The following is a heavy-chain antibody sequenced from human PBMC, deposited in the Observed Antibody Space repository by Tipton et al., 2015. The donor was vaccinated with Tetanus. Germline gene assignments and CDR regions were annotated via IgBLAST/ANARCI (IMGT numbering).Heavy chain of an antibody. CDR3: ARRPDYSYLFDY. Sequence: TLSLTCTVSGGSISSSSYYWGWIRQPPGKGLEWIGSIYYSGSTYYNPPLKSRVTISVDTSKNQFSLKLSSVTAADTAVYYCARRPDYSYLFDYWGQGTLVTVSS. V-gene: IGHV4-39*01. CDR2: IYYSGST. D-gene: IGHD5-18*01. CDR1: GGSISSSSYY. J-gene: IGHJ4*02.